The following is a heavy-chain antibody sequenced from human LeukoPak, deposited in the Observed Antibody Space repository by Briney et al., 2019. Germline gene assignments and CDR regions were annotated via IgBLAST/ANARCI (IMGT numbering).Heavy chain of an antibody. CDR1: GYTFTGYY. J-gene: IGHJ6*02. Sequence: GASVKVSCKASGYTFTGYYMHWVRQAPGQGLEWMGWINPNSGGTNYAQKFQGWVTMTRDTSISTAYMELSRLGSDDTAVYYCAREEVVLGYCSGGSCSPYYYYGMDVWGQGTTVTVSS. D-gene: IGHD2-15*01. CDR2: INPNSGGT. V-gene: IGHV1-2*04. CDR3: AREEVVLGYCSGGSCSPYYYYGMDV.